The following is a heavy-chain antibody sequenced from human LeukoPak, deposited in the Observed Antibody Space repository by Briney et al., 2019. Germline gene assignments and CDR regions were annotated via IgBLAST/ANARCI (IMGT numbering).Heavy chain of an antibody. Sequence: SETLSLTCAVYGGSFSGYYWSWIRQPPGKGLEWIGEINHSGSTNYNPSLKSRVTISVDTSKNQFSLKLSSVTAADTAVYYCARVGSEQWLVYFDCWGQGTLVTVSS. CDR2: INHSGST. V-gene: IGHV4-34*01. CDR1: GGSFSGYY. D-gene: IGHD6-19*01. J-gene: IGHJ4*02. CDR3: ARVGSEQWLVYFDC.